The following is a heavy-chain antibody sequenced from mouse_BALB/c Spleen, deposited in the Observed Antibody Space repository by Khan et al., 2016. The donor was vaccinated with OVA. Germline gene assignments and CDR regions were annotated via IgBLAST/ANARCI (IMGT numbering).Heavy chain of an antibody. CDR1: GHTFTKYG. CDR3: ARPPYVSYVLDN. CDR2: INTYTGQP. V-gene: IGHV9-3-1*01. Sequence: QMQLVQSGPELKKPGETVKISCKASGHTFTKYGMNWVKQAPGKGLKWMGWINTYTGQPTYADDFNGRFAFSLETSASTAYLQINNLKNEDTATYFCARPPYVSYVLDNWGQGTSVTVSS. D-gene: IGHD1-1*01. J-gene: IGHJ4*01.